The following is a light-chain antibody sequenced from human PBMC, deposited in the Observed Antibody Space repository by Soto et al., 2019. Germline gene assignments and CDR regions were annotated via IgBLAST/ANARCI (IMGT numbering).Light chain of an antibody. CDR3: SSYTSSSTHVV. V-gene: IGLV2-14*01. Sequence: QSVLTQPASVSGSPGQSITISCTGTSSDVGGYNYVSWYQQHPGKAPKLMIHDVSNRPSGVSNRFSGSKSGNTASLTISGLQAEDEADYYCSSYTSSSTHVVFGGGTKVTVL. J-gene: IGLJ2*01. CDR1: SSDVGGYNY. CDR2: DVS.